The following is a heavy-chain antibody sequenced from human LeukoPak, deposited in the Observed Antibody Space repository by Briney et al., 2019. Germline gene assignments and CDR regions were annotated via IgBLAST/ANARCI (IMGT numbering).Heavy chain of an antibody. D-gene: IGHD3-22*01. CDR3: ARGTYYYDSSGYYY. CDR1: GFTLSSYA. J-gene: IGHJ4*02. V-gene: IGHV3-30*04. CDR2: ISYDGSNK. Sequence: GRSLRLSCAASGFTLSSYAVHWVREAPGGGVEWVAHISYDGSNKYYADSVKGRFTISSDNSKNTLYLQMNSLRAEDTAVYYCARGTYYYDSSGYYYWGQGTLVTVSS.